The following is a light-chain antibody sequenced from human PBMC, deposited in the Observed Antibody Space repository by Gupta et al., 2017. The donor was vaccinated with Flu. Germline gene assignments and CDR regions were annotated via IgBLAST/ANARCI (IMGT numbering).Light chain of an antibody. V-gene: IGKV2-28*01. CDR3: KQALQTLYT. CDR2: VGS. CDR1: QSRLHRNGYNY. Sequence: VTPGEPAVIYCRTSQSRLHRNGYNYLDWYLQKPGQAPQLLIYVGSNRASGVPDRFSGSGSGTDFTLKISRVEAEDVGVYYCKQALQTLYTFGQGTKVEIK. J-gene: IGKJ2*01.